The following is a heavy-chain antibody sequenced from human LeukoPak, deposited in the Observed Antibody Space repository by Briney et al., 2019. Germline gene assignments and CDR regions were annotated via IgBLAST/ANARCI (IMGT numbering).Heavy chain of an antibody. Sequence: SETLSLTCAVYGGSLSGYFWSWIRQLPGKGLEWIGEINHSGSTSHNPSLKSRVTISVDTSKNQFSLNLNPVTAADTAVYYCARGTPRRECPRGYCSSTSWVHGMDVWGQGTTVTVSS. CDR3: ARGTPRRECPRGYCSSTSWVHGMDV. J-gene: IGHJ6*02. D-gene: IGHD2-2*01. V-gene: IGHV4-34*01. CDR2: INHSGST. CDR1: GGSLSGYF.